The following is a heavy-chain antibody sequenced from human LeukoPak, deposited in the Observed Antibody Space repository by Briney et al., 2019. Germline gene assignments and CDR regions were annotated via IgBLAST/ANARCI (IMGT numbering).Heavy chain of an antibody. CDR3: ARRFYYTGAIDY. Sequence: PSETPSLTCAVYGGSFSGYYWSWIRQPPGKGLEWIGEINHSGSTNYNPSLKSRVTISVDTSKNQFSLKLSSVTAADTAVYYCARRFYYTGAIDYWGQGTLVTVSS. V-gene: IGHV4-34*01. CDR1: GGSFSGYY. D-gene: IGHD3-3*01. CDR2: INHSGST. J-gene: IGHJ4*02.